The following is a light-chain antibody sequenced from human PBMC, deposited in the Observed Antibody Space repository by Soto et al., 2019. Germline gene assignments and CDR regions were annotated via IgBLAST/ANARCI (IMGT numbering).Light chain of an antibody. CDR2: GAS. Sequence: EIVMTQSPATLSVSPGERATLSCRASQNVNSNLAWYQQKPGQAPRLHIYGASTRATGIPARFSGSGSGTEFTLTISSLQSEDFAVYYCQQYSIWRTFGQGTKVDIK. V-gene: IGKV3-15*01. J-gene: IGKJ1*01. CDR3: QQYSIWRT. CDR1: QNVNSN.